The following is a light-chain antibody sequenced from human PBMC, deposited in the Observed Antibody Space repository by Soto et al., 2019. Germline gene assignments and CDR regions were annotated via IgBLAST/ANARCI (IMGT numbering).Light chain of an antibody. V-gene: IGLV8-61*01. CDR1: SRSVSTSYY. CDR2: STN. CDR3: VLYVGGAMPWV. J-gene: IGLJ3*02. Sequence: QTVVTQEPSLSVSPGGTVTLTCGLSSRSVSTSYYPGWYQQTPGQAPRTLIYSTNTRSSGVPDRFSGSILGNKAALTITGAQADDESDYYCVLYVGGAMPWVFGGGTKLTVL.